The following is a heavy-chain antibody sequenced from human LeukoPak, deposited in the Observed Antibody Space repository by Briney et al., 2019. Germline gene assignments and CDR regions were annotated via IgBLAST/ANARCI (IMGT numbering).Heavy chain of an antibody. Sequence: ASVKVSCKVSGYTLTELSMHWVRQAPGKGLEWMGGFDPEDGETIYAQKFQGRVTMTRDMSTSTVYMELSSLRSEDTAVYYCASYSSSSIWGQGTLVTVSS. CDR2: FDPEDGET. CDR3: ASYSSSSI. CDR1: GYTLTELS. J-gene: IGHJ4*02. V-gene: IGHV1-24*01. D-gene: IGHD6-13*01.